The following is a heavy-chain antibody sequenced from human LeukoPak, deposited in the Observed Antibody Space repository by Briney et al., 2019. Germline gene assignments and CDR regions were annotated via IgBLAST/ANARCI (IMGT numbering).Heavy chain of an antibody. CDR1: GFTFSSYA. CDR2: ISGSGGST. D-gene: IGHD6-19*01. V-gene: IGHV3-23*01. J-gene: IGHJ4*02. Sequence: GGSLRLSCAASGFTFSSYAMTWVRQAPGKWMEWVSTISGSGGSTHYADSAKGRFTISRDNSKNTLYLQMNSLRAGDTAVYYCAKDRRTDYRGAWYWGQGTLVSVSS. CDR3: AKDRRTDYRGAWY.